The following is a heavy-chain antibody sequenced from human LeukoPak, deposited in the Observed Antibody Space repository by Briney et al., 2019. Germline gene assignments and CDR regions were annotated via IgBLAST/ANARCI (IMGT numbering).Heavy chain of an antibody. CDR2: IRYDGSNK. Sequence: GGSLRLSCAASGFTFSSYVMHWVRQAPGKGLEWVAFIRYDGSNKYYADSVKGRFTISRDNSKNTLYLQMNSLRAEDTAVYYCAKDGGSSGCFDFWGQGTLVTVSS. V-gene: IGHV3-30*02. CDR3: AKDGGSSGCFDF. CDR1: GFTFSSYV. J-gene: IGHJ4*02. D-gene: IGHD6-19*01.